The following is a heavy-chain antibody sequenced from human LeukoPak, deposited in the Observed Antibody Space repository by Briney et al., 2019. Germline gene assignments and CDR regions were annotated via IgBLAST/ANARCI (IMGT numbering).Heavy chain of an antibody. V-gene: IGHV1-3*01. CDR1: GYTFTSYA. J-gene: IGHJ4*02. CDR2: IDANNGKT. CDR3: ARARWTSTATTYYLDH. Sequence: ASVKVSCKASGYTFTSYAIHWVRQAPGQRPEWMGWIDANNGKTKYSQNFQGRVTITRDTSATTAYMDLSSLRSEDTAVYYCARARWTSTATTYYLDHWGQGTLVTVSS. D-gene: IGHD4-17*01.